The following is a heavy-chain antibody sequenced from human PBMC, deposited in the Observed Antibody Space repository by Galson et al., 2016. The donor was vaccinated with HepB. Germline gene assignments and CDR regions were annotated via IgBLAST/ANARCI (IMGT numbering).Heavy chain of an antibody. J-gene: IGHJ4*02. D-gene: IGHD6-6*01. CDR3: ARGAPRDYFDY. CDR1: GFTFSLYG. CDR2: IWYDGSKK. Sequence: SLRLSCAASGFTFSLYGMHWVRQAPGKGLGWVAIIWYDGSKKYYGDSVKGRFTISRDNSKNTLHLQMNSLRAEDTAVYYCARGAPRDYFDYWGQGTLVTVSS. V-gene: IGHV3-33*01.